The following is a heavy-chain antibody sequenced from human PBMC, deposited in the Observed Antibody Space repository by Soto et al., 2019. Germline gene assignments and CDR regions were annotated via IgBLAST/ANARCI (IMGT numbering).Heavy chain of an antibody. CDR2: ISYDGSNK. D-gene: IGHD3-3*01. CDR1: GFTFSSYG. Sequence: PGGSLRLFCSASGFTFSSYGMHWVRQAQGKGLEWVAVISYDGSNKYYADSVKGRFTISRDNSKNTLYLQMNSLRAEDTAVYYCAKDGGPPPDYYGMDVWGQGTTVTVSS. J-gene: IGHJ6*02. CDR3: AKDGGPPPDYYGMDV. V-gene: IGHV3-30*18.